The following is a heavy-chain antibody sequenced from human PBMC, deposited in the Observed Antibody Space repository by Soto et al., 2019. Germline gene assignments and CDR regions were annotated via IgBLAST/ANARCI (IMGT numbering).Heavy chain of an antibody. CDR1: GFTFSDYA. Sequence: VQLVESGGGVVQPGRSLRLSCAASGFTFSDYAMHWVRQAPGKGLEWVAVVSHDGRNTHYADSVKGRFTISRDSSKNKVYLEMTSLRPEDAAVYYCAKGGRQWLVTSDFNYWGQGALVTVSS. CDR3: AKGGRQWLVTSDFNY. V-gene: IGHV3-30*18. CDR2: VSHDGRNT. D-gene: IGHD6-19*01. J-gene: IGHJ4*02.